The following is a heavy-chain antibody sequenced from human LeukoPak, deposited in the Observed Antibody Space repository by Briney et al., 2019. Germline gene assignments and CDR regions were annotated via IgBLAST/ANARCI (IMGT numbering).Heavy chain of an antibody. CDR2: INPIGVST. V-gene: IGHV1-46*01. D-gene: IGHD3-10*01. Sequence: ASVKVSCKASGYTFTSYSMHWVRQAPGQGLEWMGIINPIGVSTNYAQKFQGRVTMTRDTSTNTVYIELSSLRSEDTAVYYCARGPSITMVRGGQWYYYMDVWGKGTTVTISS. CDR1: GYTFTSYS. J-gene: IGHJ6*03. CDR3: ARGPSITMVRGGQWYYYMDV.